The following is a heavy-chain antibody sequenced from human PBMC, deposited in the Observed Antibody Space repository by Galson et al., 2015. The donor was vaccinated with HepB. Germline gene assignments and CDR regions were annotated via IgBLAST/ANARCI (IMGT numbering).Heavy chain of an antibody. CDR1: GFTVSSNY. J-gene: IGHJ5*02. Sequence: SLRLSCAASGFTVSSNYMSWVRQAPGKGLEWVSVIYSGGSTYYADSVKGRFTISRDNSKNTLYLQMNSLRAEDTAVYYCARDGYGDWDNWFDPWGQGTLVTVSS. CDR2: IYSGGST. V-gene: IGHV3-66*01. CDR3: ARDGYGDWDNWFDP. D-gene: IGHD4-17*01.